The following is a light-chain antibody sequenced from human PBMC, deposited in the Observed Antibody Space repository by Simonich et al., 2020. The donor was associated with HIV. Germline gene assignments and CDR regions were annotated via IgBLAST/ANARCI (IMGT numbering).Light chain of an antibody. Sequence: DIVMTQSPDSQAVSLGERATIHCKSIQSFLYSSNNKNYLAWYQQKPVQPPTLLIDWASTRESGVPDRFSGSGSGTDFTLTISSLQAEDVAVYYCQQYYSTPPTFGQGTKVEIK. CDR1: QSFLYSSNNKNY. V-gene: IGKV4-1*01. J-gene: IGKJ1*01. CDR2: WAS. CDR3: QQYYSTPPT.